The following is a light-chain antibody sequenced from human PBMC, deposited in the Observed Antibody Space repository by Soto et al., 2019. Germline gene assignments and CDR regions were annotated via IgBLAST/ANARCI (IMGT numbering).Light chain of an antibody. CDR1: QSLLHSSGHNC. V-gene: IGKV2-28*01. Sequence: DIVMTQSPLPLPVTHGAPASISCRSSQSLLHSSGHNCLDWYLQKPGQSPQLLIYFGSNRASGVPDRVSGSGSGTDFTLKISRVEAEDVGLYYWKQTLQTPLTFGGGTKVEIK. CDR2: FGS. CDR3: KQTLQTPLT. J-gene: IGKJ4*01.